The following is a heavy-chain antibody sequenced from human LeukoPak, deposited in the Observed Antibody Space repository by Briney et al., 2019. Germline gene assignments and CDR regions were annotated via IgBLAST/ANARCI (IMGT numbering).Heavy chain of an antibody. D-gene: IGHD6-13*01. Sequence: ASVKVSCKASGYTFTGYYMHWVRQDPGQGLEWMGWINPNSGGANYAQKFQGRVTMTRDTSISTAYMDLSRLRSDDTAVYYCARYSLPGISRYRNWFVPWGQGALVTVSS. V-gene: IGHV1-2*02. CDR1: GYTFTGYY. CDR3: ARYSLPGISRYRNWFVP. J-gene: IGHJ5*02. CDR2: INPNSGGA.